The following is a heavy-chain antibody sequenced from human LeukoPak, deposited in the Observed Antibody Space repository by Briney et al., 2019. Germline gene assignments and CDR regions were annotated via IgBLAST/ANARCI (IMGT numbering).Heavy chain of an antibody. CDR1: GYTFTDYY. CDR3: ARVKDTVVDFDY. CDR2: INPNSGGT. J-gene: IGHJ4*02. Sequence: GSSVKVSCKDSGYTFTDYYMHWVRQAPGQGLEWMGWINPNSGGTKYAQKFQGRVTMTRDTSISTAYMELSRLRSDDTAVYYCARVKDTVVDFDYWGQGTLVTVSS. D-gene: IGHD2-15*01. V-gene: IGHV1-2*02.